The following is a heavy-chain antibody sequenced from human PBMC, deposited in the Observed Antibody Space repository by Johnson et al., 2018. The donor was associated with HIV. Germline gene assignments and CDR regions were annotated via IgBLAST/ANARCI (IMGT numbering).Heavy chain of an antibody. CDR3: ARWVMVRGVLDI. CDR1: GFTVSSNY. D-gene: IGHD3-10*01. CDR2: IYSGGTT. J-gene: IGHJ3*02. V-gene: IGHV3-53*01. Sequence: EVQLVESGGGLIQPGGSLRLSCAASGFTVSSNYMSWVRQAPGKGLEWVSVIYSGGTTYYGDSVKGRFTISRDNSKNTLYLQMNSLRAEDTAVYYCARWVMVRGVLDIWGQGTMVTVSS.